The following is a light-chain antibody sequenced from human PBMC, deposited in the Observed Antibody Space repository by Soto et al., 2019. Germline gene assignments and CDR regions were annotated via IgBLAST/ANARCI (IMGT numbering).Light chain of an antibody. Sequence: ETVMTQSPDTLSVSPGESATLSCRASQDVSTNLAWFHHKPGQTPRLVLYGASKRATGIPARFSGSGSGRHFTLTINSLQSEDFAVYYCQQYNNWPPVTFGQGTKVDIK. J-gene: IGKJ1*01. CDR1: QDVSTN. CDR3: QQYNNWPPVT. V-gene: IGKV3-15*01. CDR2: GAS.